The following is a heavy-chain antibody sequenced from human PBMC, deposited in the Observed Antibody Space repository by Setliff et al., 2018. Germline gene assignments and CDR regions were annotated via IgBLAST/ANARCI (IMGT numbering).Heavy chain of an antibody. V-gene: IGHV1-2*02. J-gene: IGHJ6*03. D-gene: IGHD2-15*01. CDR3: ARGEHIVSGDFYHYIDV. Sequence: ASVKVSCKASGYTFTAYYIHWVRQAPGKGLEWVGWINPNAGNINYIQKFQGRVTMTRDTSISTAYMELRRLKSDDTAVYYCARGEHIVSGDFYHYIDVWGKGTTVTVSS. CDR2: INPNAGNI. CDR1: GYTFTAYY.